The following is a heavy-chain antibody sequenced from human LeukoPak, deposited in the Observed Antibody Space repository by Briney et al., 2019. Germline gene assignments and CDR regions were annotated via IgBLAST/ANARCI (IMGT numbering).Heavy chain of an antibody. D-gene: IGHD4-17*01. CDR2: IKQDGSES. V-gene: IGHV3-7*01. J-gene: IGHJ2*01. CDR3: ATLYGDYGRWYYDL. CDR1: GFTLSIYW. Sequence: GGSLRLSCAASGFTLSIYWMSWVRQAPGKGLEWVANIKQDGSESHYVDSVKGRFTISRDNAKNSVSLQMNSLRAEDTAVYYCATLYGDYGRWYYDLWGRGTLVSVFS.